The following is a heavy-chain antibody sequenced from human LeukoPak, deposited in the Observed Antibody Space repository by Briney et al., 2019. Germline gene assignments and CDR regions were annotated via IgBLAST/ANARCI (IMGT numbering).Heavy chain of an antibody. J-gene: IGHJ4*02. Sequence: SETLSLTCTVSGGSISSYYWSWIRQPPGKGLEWIGYIYYSGSTNYNPSLKSRVTISVDTSKNQFSLKLSSVTAADTAVYYCARGESSSWFDYWGQGTLFTVSS. D-gene: IGHD6-13*01. CDR3: ARGESSSWFDY. CDR2: IYYSGST. V-gene: IGHV4-59*01. CDR1: GGSISSYY.